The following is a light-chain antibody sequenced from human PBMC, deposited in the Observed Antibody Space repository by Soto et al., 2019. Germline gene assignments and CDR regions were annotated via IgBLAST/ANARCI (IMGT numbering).Light chain of an antibody. J-gene: IGKJ4*01. CDR2: WAS. Sequence: DIVMTQSPDSLAVSLVERATINCKSSQSVLYSSNNKNYLAWYQQKPGQPPKLLIYWASTRESGVPDRFSGSGSGTDFTLTISSLQAEDVAVYYCQQYYSPPLTFGGGTKLEIK. V-gene: IGKV4-1*01. CDR1: QSVLYSSNNKNY. CDR3: QQYYSPPLT.